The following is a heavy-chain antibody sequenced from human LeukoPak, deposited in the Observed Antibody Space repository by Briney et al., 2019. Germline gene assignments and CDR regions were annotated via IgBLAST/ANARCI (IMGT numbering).Heavy chain of an antibody. D-gene: IGHD1-26*01. CDR2: INRSGAT. CDR1: GGSFSGYY. CDR3: ARVDGATDH. Sequence: PSETLSLTCTINGGSFSGYYWSWIRQPPGKGLEWIGEINRSGATNYNPSLKGRVTISVDTSKNQFSLKMNSVTAADTAVYYCARVDGATDHWGQGTLVTVSS. V-gene: IGHV4-34*01. J-gene: IGHJ4*02.